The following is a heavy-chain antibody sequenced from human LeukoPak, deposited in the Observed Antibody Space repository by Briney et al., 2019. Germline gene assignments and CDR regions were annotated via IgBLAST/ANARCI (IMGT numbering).Heavy chain of an antibody. CDR1: GFTFSNYG. J-gene: IGHJ4*02. D-gene: IGHD1-26*01. Sequence: PGGSLRLSCVASGFTFSNYGMHWVRQAPGKGLEWVAFIRYDGSIKYYADSVKGRFTISRDNAKNTLFLQMNSLRGEDTAVYYCIRHYDYWGQGTLVTVSP. CDR3: IRHYDY. CDR2: IRYDGSIK. V-gene: IGHV3-30*02.